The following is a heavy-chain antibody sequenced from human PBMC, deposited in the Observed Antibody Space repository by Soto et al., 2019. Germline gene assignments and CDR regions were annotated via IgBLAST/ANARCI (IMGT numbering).Heavy chain of an antibody. CDR3: AKDHCGGDCYSEPYFYS. CDR1: GFTFSTYG. J-gene: IGHJ4*02. D-gene: IGHD2-21*02. V-gene: IGHV3-33*06. Sequence: QVQVVESGGGVVQPGRSLRLSCAASGFTFSTYGMHWVSQAPGKGLEWVAVIWYDGSNKYYADSVKGRFTISRDNSKNMEYLQMNSLRDEDTAVYYCAKDHCGGDCYSEPYFYSWGEGTLVTVSS. CDR2: IWYDGSNK.